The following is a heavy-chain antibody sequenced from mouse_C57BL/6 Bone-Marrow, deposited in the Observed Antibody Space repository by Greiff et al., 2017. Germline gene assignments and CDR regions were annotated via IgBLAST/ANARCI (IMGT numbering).Heavy chain of an antibody. V-gene: IGHV1-55*01. CDR2: MYPGSGST. D-gene: IGHD2-3*01. CDR3: ARNDGYYVWAMDY. Sequence: QVQLQQPGAELVKPGASVKMSCKASGYTFTSYWITWVKQRPGQGLEWIGDMYPGSGSTNYNEKFKSKATLTVDTSSSTAYMQLSSLTSEDSAVYYCARNDGYYVWAMDYWGQGTSVTVSS. CDR1: GYTFTSYW. J-gene: IGHJ4*01.